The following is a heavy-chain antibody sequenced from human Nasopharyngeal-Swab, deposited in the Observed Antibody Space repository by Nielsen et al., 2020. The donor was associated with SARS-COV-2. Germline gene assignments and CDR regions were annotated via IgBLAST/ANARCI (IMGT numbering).Heavy chain of an antibody. CDR2: IYHSGST. Sequence: SETLSLPCTVSGYSISSGYYWGWIRQPPGKGLEWIGSIYHSGSTYYNPSLKSRVTISVDTSKNQFSLKLSSVTAADTAVYYCAREGLAAASDYWGQGTLVTVSS. V-gene: IGHV4-38-2*02. D-gene: IGHD6-13*01. J-gene: IGHJ4*02. CDR1: GYSISSGYY. CDR3: AREGLAAASDY.